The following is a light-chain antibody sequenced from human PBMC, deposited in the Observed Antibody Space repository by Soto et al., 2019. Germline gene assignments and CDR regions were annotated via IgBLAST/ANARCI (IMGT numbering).Light chain of an antibody. J-gene: IGLJ3*02. CDR2: EVS. CDR3: SSYAGSHSRV. CDR1: SSDVGGYNY. Sequence: QSALTQPPSASGSPGQSVTISCTGASSDVGGYNYVSWYQQHPGKAPKLMIYEVSKRPSGVSDHFSGSKSGNTASLTVSGLQAEDEADYYCSSYAGSHSRVFGGGPKVTVL. V-gene: IGLV2-8*01.